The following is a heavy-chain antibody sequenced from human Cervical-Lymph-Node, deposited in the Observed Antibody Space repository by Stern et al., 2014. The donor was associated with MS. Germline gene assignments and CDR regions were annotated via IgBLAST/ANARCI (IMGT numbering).Heavy chain of an antibody. V-gene: IGHV1-46*01. CDR2: INPSGGST. Sequence: QMQLVQSGAEVKKPGASVTVSCKASGYTFTNYYIHWVRQAPGQGLEWMGIINPSGGSTSFAKQVQGRVTMTGETSTRTRFNQMSSLRSEDAAVYYCARDRNSNWGRVPASMDVWGQGTTVTVSS. CDR1: GYTFTNYY. D-gene: IGHD7-27*01. J-gene: IGHJ6*02. CDR3: ARDRNSNWGRVPASMDV.